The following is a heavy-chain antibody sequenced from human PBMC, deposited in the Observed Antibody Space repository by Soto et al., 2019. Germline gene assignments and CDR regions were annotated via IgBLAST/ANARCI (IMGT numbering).Heavy chain of an antibody. CDR3: ATSGLRFLEWLSHYYYYGMDV. Sequence: QVQLVQSGAEVTKPGASVKVSCKASGYTFTSYYMHWVRQAPGQGLEWMGIINPSGGSTSYAQKFQGRVTMTRDTSTSTVYMELSSLRSEDTAVYYCATSGLRFLEWLSHYYYYGMDVWGQGTTVTVSS. D-gene: IGHD3-3*01. CDR2: INPSGGST. CDR1: GYTFTSYY. J-gene: IGHJ6*02. V-gene: IGHV1-46*01.